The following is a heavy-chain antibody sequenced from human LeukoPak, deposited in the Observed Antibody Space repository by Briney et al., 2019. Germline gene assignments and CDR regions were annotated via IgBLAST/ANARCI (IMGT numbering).Heavy chain of an antibody. Sequence: PGGSLRPSCAASGFTSSSYAMSWVRQAPGKVLEWVAAISGTGGSTYYVGSVKGRFTNSRDNSKNALYLQMNSLRAEETAVYYCAKAQWLVPELDYWGQGTLVTVSS. V-gene: IGHV3-23*01. D-gene: IGHD6-19*01. CDR1: GFTSSSYA. CDR3: AKAQWLVPELDY. J-gene: IGHJ4*02. CDR2: ISGTGGST.